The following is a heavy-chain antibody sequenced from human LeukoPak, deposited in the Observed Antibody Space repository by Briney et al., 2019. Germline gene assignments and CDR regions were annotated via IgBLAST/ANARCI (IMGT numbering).Heavy chain of an antibody. V-gene: IGHV1-2*02. J-gene: IGHJ4*02. CDR2: VKPNNGGT. CDR3: ARDKYTGYETFDY. D-gene: IGHD5-12*01. CDR1: RYTFTGYY. Sequence: ASLKVSCKASRYTFTGYYIHWVRQAPVQELEWMGWVKPNNGGTNYAQKFQGRVNMTRDTSISTAYMELNRLTSDDTAVYYCARDKYTGYETFDYWGQGTPVTVSS.